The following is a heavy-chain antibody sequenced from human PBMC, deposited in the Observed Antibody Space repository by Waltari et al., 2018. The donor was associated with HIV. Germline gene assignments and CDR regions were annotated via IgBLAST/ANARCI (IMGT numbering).Heavy chain of an antibody. J-gene: IGHJ3*02. Sequence: QVQLQQWGAGLLKPSETLSLTCAVYGGSFSGYYWSWIRQPPGKGLEWIGEINHSGSTNYNPSLKSRVTISVDTSKNQFSLKLSSVTAADTAVYYCARGSGSGSLGHAFDIWGQGTMVTVSS. CDR3: ARGSGSGSLGHAFDI. D-gene: IGHD3-22*01. CDR2: INHSGST. CDR1: GGSFSGYY. V-gene: IGHV4-34*01.